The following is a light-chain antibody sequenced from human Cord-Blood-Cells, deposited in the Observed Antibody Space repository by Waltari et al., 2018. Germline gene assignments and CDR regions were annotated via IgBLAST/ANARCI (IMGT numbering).Light chain of an antibody. CDR2: GAS. CDR1: QSVSSN. Sequence: IVLTQSPATPSLSLTQRATLSCRAGQSVSSNLAWYQQNPGQAPRPLIYGASTRATGSPARFSGSGSGTEFTLTISSLQSEDFAVYYCQQYNNWPTWTFGQGTKVEIK. CDR3: QQYNNWPTWT. V-gene: IGKV3-15*01. J-gene: IGKJ1*01.